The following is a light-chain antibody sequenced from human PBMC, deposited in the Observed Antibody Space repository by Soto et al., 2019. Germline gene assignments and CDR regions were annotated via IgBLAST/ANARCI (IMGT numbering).Light chain of an antibody. CDR3: QQYGSSSPT. J-gene: IGKJ1*01. CDR2: GTS. V-gene: IGKV3-20*01. Sequence: EIVLTQSPGTLSLSPGERATLSCRASQSVTNNYLAWYQRKPGQPPRLLIYGTSYRSTDVPRRFSGSGSGTDFTLTITRLEPEDFAVYYCQQYGSSSPTFGQGTEVEIK. CDR1: QSVTNNY.